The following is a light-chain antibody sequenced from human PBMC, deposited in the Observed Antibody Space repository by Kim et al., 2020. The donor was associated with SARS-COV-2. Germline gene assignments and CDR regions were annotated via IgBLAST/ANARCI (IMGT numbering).Light chain of an antibody. Sequence: LSPGESATLSCRASQSVSSYLAWYQQKPGQAPRLLIYDASNRATGIPARFSGSGSGTDFTLIISSLEPEDFAVYYCQQRSNWPLTFGGGTKVDIK. V-gene: IGKV3-11*01. J-gene: IGKJ4*01. CDR3: QQRSNWPLT. CDR2: DAS. CDR1: QSVSSY.